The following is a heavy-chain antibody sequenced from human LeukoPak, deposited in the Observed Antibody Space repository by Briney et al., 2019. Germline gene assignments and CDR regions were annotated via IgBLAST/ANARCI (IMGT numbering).Heavy chain of an antibody. J-gene: IGHJ4*02. CDR1: GFTFSSYV. CDR3: VTDLHGINWYVD. CDR2: ISYDGSNK. Sequence: GGSLRLSCAVSGFTFSSYVMHWVRQPPGKGLEWVAVISYDGSNKYYADSVKGRFTISRDNSKNTLFLQMNSLRADDASMYYCVTDLHGINWYVDWGQGTLVIVSS. D-gene: IGHD1-20*01. V-gene: IGHV3-30*04.